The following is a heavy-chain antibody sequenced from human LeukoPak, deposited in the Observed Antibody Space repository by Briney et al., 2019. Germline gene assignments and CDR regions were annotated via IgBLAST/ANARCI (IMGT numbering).Heavy chain of an antibody. J-gene: IGHJ4*02. D-gene: IGHD3-10*01. Sequence: PGGSLRLSCAASGFTVSSNYMSWVRQAPGKGLEWVSVIYSGGSTYYADSVKGRFTISRDNSKNTLYLQMNSLRAEDTAVYYCARRSSGSYLGYWGQRTLVTVSS. CDR3: ARRSSGSYLGY. CDR1: GFTVSSNY. V-gene: IGHV3-66*01. CDR2: IYSGGST.